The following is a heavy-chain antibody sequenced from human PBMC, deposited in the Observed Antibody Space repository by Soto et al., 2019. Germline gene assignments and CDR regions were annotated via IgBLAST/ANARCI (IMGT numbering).Heavy chain of an antibody. V-gene: IGHV4-30-4*01. CDR3: ARDRPLTVTPYFDY. Sequence: PSETLSLTCTVSGDSIRSGNHYWSWIRQPPGKGLEWIGNIYYSGNTYYNPSLKSRLTISIDTSKNQFSLKLSSVTAADTAVYYCARDRPLTVTPYFDYWGQGTLVTVSS. CDR2: IYYSGNT. CDR1: GDSIRSGNHY. D-gene: IGHD4-17*01. J-gene: IGHJ4*02.